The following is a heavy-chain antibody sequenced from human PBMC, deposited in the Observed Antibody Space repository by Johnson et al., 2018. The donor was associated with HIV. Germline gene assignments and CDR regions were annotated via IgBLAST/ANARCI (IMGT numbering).Heavy chain of an antibody. CDR2: ISASGSNT. J-gene: IGHJ3*02. Sequence: VQLLESGGVVVQPGGSLRLSCAASGFTFDDYAMHWVRQAPGKGLEWVSSISASGSNTYYADSVRGRFTISRDHAKNTLFLQMDSLRPEDTAVYYCARTVVGSSYDAFDIWGQGTMVTVSS. D-gene: IGHD4-23*01. CDR3: ARTVVGSSYDAFDI. V-gene: IGHV3-23*01. CDR1: GFTFDDYA.